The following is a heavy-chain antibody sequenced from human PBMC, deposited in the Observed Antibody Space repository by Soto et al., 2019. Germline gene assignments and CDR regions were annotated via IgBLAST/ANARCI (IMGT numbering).Heavy chain of an antibody. CDR1: GYTFTGYY. J-gene: IGHJ5*02. CDR3: ARDSGRFAAANWFDP. V-gene: IGHV1-2*02. CDR2: INPNSGGT. D-gene: IGHD6-13*01. Sequence: GASVQVSCKASGYTFTGYYMHWVRQAPGQGPEWMGWINPNSGGTNYAEKFQGRVTMTRDTSISTAYMELSRLRSDDTAGDYCARDSGRFAAANWFDPWGQGTLVTVAS.